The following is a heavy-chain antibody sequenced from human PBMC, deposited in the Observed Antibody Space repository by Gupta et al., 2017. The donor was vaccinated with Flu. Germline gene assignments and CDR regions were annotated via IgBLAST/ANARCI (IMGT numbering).Heavy chain of an antibody. V-gene: IGHV3-74*01. CDR1: GFTFSSYW. CDR2: INSDGSST. Sequence: HTGGSLRLSCAASGFTFSSYWMHWVRQAPGKGLVWVSRINSDGSSTSYADSVKGRFTISRDNAKNTLYLQMNSLRAEDTAVYYCARANPGYSGYDYDYWGQETLVTVSS. CDR3: ARANPGYSGYDYDY. D-gene: IGHD5-12*01. J-gene: IGHJ4*02.